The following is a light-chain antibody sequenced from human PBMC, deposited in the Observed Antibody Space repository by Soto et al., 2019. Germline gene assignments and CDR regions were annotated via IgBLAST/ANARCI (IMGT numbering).Light chain of an antibody. CDR2: LEGSGNY. CDR3: ETWDSNTRV. J-gene: IGLJ2*01. V-gene: IGLV4-60*02. Sequence: QSVLTQSSSASASLGSSVTLTCTLSSGHSSYIIAWHQQQPGKAPRYLMKLEGSGNYNKGSGVPDRFSGSSSGADRSLTISNLQFEDEADYYCETWDSNTRVFGGGTKLTVL. CDR1: SGHSSYI.